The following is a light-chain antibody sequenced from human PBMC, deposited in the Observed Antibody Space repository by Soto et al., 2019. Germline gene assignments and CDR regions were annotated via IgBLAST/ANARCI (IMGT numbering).Light chain of an antibody. CDR1: QTFSSY. V-gene: IGKV3-11*01. CDR3: QQRSIWPPECT. CDR2: DAS. Sequence: EIVLTQSPATLSLSPGERATLSCRASQTFSSYLAWYQQKPGQAPRLLIYDASNRATGIPARFSGSGSGTDFTLTFSSLEPDDFAVYYCQQRSIWPPECTFGQATKLEIK. J-gene: IGKJ2*02.